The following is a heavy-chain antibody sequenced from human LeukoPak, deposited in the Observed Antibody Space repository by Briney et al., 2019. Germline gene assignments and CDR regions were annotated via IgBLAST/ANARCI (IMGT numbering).Heavy chain of an antibody. D-gene: IGHD2-2*01. V-gene: IGHV4-39*01. J-gene: IGHJ4*02. CDR2: IYYSGGT. CDR1: GGSISSSSYY. Sequence: PSETLSLTCTVSGGSISSSSYYWGWIRQPPGKGLEWIGSIYYSGGTYYNPSLKSRVTISVDTSKNQFSLKLSSVTAADTAVYYCARRFVGYCSSTSCSAPDYWGQGTLVTVSS. CDR3: ARRFVGYCSSTSCSAPDY.